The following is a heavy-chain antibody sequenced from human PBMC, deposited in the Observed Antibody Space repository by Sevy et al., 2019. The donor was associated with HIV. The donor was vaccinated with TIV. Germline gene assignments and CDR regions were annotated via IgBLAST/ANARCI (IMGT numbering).Heavy chain of an antibody. J-gene: IGHJ4*02. D-gene: IGHD2-21*02. Sequence: GGSLRLSCAASGFTFSDYYMSWVRQAPGKGLEWVSYISSSGNSIYYADSVKGRFTVSRDNAKNSLYLQMNSLRGEDTAVYYGARAGGDWDIDYWGQRTLVTVSS. CDR1: GFTFSDYY. V-gene: IGHV3-11*01. CDR3: ARAGGDWDIDY. CDR2: ISSSGNSI.